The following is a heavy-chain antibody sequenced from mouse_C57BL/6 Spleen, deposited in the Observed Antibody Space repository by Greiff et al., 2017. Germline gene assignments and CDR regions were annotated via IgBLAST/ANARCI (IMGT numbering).Heavy chain of an antibody. V-gene: IGHV10-1*01. D-gene: IGHD1-1*01. CDR2: IRSKSNNYAT. J-gene: IGHJ2*01. CDR3: VRGGYGRDYFDY. CDR1: GFSFNTYA. Sequence: GGGLVQPKGSLKLSCAASGFSFNTYAMNWVRQAPGKGLEWVARIRSKSNNYATYYADSVKDRFTISRDDSESMLYLQMNNLKTEDTAMYYCVRGGYGRDYFDYWGQGTTLTVSS.